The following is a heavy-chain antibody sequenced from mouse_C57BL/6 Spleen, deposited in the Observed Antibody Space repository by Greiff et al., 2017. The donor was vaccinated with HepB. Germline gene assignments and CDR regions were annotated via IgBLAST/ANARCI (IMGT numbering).Heavy chain of an antibody. J-gene: IGHJ3*01. V-gene: IGHV1-42*01. Sequence: VQLKESGPELVKPGASVKISCKASGYSFTGYYINWVKQSPEKSLEWIGEINPSTGGTTYNQKFKAKATLTVDKSSSTAYMQLKSLTSEDSAVYYCARRYDYAWFAYWGQGTLVTVSA. D-gene: IGHD2-4*01. CDR2: INPSTGGT. CDR3: ARRYDYAWFAY. CDR1: GYSFTGYY.